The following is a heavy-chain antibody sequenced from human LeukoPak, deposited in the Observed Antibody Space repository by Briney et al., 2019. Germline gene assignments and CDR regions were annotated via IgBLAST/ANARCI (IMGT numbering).Heavy chain of an antibody. D-gene: IGHD3-10*01. CDR2: INGGDDRT. V-gene: IGHV3-23*01. J-gene: IGHJ6*04. CDR1: RIAFRGYA. Sequence: PGASLRLSCAGSRIAFRGYAMSWVRQAPGKGLEWVSGINGGDDRTYYADSVKGRFTISRDNSNNTLFLQMNSLRAEDTAVYYCAKIGGPYGMAVWGKGTRSPSPQ. CDR3: AKIGGPYGMAV.